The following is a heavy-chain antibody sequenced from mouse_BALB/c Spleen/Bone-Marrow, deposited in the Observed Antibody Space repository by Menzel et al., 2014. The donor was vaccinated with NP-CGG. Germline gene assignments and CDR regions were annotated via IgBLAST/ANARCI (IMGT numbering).Heavy chain of an antibody. V-gene: IGHV1S81*02. CDR1: GYTFTSYY. Sequence: QVHLQQPGAELVKPGASVKLSCKASGYTFTSYYMYWVKQRPGQGLEWIGEMNPSNGGTNFNEKFKSKATLTVDKSSSTAYMQLSSLTFEDSAIYYCPRPYYGYVGYAYWGQGTQVTVSA. J-gene: IGHJ3*01. CDR2: MNPSNGGT. D-gene: IGHD1-2*01. CDR3: PRPYYGYVGYAY.